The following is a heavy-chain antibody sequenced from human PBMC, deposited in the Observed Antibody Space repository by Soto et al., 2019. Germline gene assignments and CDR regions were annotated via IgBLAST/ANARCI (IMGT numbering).Heavy chain of an antibody. Sequence: QVQLQESGPGLLRPSETLSLTCTVSGVSLDNFFWSWIRQTPGKGLEWIGYVSQGGAESYMTDGATTGHYPSRHTRATRSRASPKNHLSLTLSSVTAAAPAVYSCAGDRGGITVSAKPFGEWFDPWGKGTLVTVSS. J-gene: IGHJ5*02. CDR2: VSQGGAESYMTDGATT. D-gene: IGHD3-10*01. V-gene: IGHV4-59*01. CDR3: AGDRGGITVSAKPFGEWFDP. CDR1: GVSLDNFF.